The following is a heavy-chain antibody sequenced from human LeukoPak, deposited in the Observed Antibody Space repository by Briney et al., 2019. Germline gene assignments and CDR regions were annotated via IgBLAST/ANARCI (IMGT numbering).Heavy chain of an antibody. D-gene: IGHD3-3*01. J-gene: IGHJ4*02. CDR2: INPNSGGT. CDR3: ARDPANFDFWSGYLYYFDY. Sequence: ASVKVSCKASRNIFTGYFIRWVRQAPGQGLEWMGWINPNSGGTNYAQKFQGRVTMTGDTSINTASMELTSLGSDDTAVYYCARDPANFDFWSGYLYYFDYWGQGTLVTVSS. CDR1: RNIFTGYF. V-gene: IGHV1-2*02.